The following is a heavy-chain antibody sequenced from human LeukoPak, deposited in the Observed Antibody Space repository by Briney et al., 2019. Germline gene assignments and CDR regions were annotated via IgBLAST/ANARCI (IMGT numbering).Heavy chain of an antibody. D-gene: IGHD3-10*01. Sequence: SETLSLTCAVYGGSFSGYYWSWIRQPPGKGLEWIGEINHSGSTNYNPSLKSRVTISVDTSKNQFSLKLSPVTAADTPVYYCARGHGSGSYYNLLYYYGMDVGGKGTTVTVSS. CDR1: GGSFSGYY. CDR2: INHSGST. CDR3: ARGHGSGSYYNLLYYYGMDV. J-gene: IGHJ6*04. V-gene: IGHV4-34*01.